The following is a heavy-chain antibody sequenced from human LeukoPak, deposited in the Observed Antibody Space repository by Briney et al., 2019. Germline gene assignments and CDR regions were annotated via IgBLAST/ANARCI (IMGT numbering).Heavy chain of an antibody. D-gene: IGHD3-10*01. CDR3: ARDKWYGSGSSDY. J-gene: IGHJ4*02. V-gene: IGHV1-2*02. CDR2: INPNSGGT. CDR1: GYTFTGYY. Sequence: ASVKVSCKASGYTFTGYYMHWVRQAPGQGLEWMGWINPNSGGTNYAQKFQGRVTMTRDTSISTAYMELSRLRSDDTAVYYCARDKWYGSGSSDYWGQGTLVTVSS.